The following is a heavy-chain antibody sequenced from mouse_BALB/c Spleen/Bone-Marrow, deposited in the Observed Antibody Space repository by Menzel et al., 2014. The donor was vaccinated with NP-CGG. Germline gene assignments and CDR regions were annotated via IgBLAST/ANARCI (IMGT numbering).Heavy chain of an antibody. CDR3: ARSAGSSRYWYFDV. CDR1: GYSITSDYA. V-gene: IGHV3-2*02. CDR2: ISYSDIT. Sequence: ESGPGLVKPSQSLSLTCTVTGYSITSDYAWNWIRQFPGNKLEWMGYISYSDITSYNPSLKSRISITRHTSNNPFFRQLNSVTPEDTATYYCARSAGSSRYWYFDVWGAGTTVTVSS. D-gene: IGHD1-1*01. J-gene: IGHJ1*01.